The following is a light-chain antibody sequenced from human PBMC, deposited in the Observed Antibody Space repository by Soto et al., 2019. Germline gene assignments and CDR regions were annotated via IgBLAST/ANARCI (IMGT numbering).Light chain of an antibody. CDR2: EVT. V-gene: IGLV2-14*01. CDR3: SSYTNINTRACV. J-gene: IGLJ1*01. CDR1: SGDIGSYNR. Sequence: QSVLTQPASVSGSPGQSITISCTGTSGDIGSYNRVSWYQQHPGKAPKLIIYEVTDRPSVVSNRFSGSKSGNTDSLTISGLQAEDEAEYYCSSYTNINTRACVFGTGTKVTVL.